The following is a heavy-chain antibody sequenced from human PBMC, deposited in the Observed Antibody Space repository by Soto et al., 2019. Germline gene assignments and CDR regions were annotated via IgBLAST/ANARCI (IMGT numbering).Heavy chain of an antibody. CDR1: GYTFTSYA. CDR2: INAGNGNT. Sequence: ASVKVSCKASGYTFTSYAMHWVRQAPGQRLEWMGWINAGNGNTKYSQKFQGRVTITRDTSASTAYMELNSVTAADTAVYYCARENSGWYYFDYWGLGTLVTVSS. D-gene: IGHD6-19*01. J-gene: IGHJ4*02. V-gene: IGHV1-3*01. CDR3: ARENSGWYYFDY.